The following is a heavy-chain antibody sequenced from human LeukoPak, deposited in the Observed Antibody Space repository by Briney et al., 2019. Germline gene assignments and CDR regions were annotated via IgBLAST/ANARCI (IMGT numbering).Heavy chain of an antibody. V-gene: IGHV5-51*01. CDR3: ARRQVMVVTHDDAFDI. D-gene: IGHD4-23*01. Sequence: GESLQISCKGSGYTFTTYWIAWVRQKPGKGLEWMGIIYPDDSDTRYSPSFQGQVTISADKSIRTAYLQWSSLKASDTAMYYCARRQVMVVTHDDAFDIWGQGTMFTVSS. J-gene: IGHJ3*02. CDR2: IYPDDSDT. CDR1: GYTFTTYW.